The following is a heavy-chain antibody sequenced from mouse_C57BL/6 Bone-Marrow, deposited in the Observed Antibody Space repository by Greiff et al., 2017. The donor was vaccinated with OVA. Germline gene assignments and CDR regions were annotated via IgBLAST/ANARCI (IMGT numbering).Heavy chain of an antibody. CDR1: GYTFTDYY. CDR2: INPNNGGT. D-gene: IGHD2-10*01. Sequence: VQLHQSGPELVKPGASVKISCKASGYTFTDYYMNWVKQSHGKSLEWIGDINPNNGGTSYNQKFKGKATLTVDKSSSTAYMELRSLTSEDSAVYYCAREGAYYGIAMDYWGQGTSVTVSS. CDR3: AREGAYYGIAMDY. V-gene: IGHV1-26*01. J-gene: IGHJ4*01.